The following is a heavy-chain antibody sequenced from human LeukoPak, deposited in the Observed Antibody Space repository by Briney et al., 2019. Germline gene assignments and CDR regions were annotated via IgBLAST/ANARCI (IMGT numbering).Heavy chain of an antibody. V-gene: IGHV1-2*02. Sequence: ASVKVSCKASGYTFTGYYMHWVRQGPGQGLEWMGWINPNSGGTNYAQKFQGRVTMTRDTSISTAYMELSRLRSDDTAVYYCARVWRGYRPYNWFDPWGQGTLVTVSS. CDR3: ARVWRGYRPYNWFDP. CDR2: INPNSGGT. J-gene: IGHJ5*02. D-gene: IGHD3-3*01. CDR1: GYTFTGYY.